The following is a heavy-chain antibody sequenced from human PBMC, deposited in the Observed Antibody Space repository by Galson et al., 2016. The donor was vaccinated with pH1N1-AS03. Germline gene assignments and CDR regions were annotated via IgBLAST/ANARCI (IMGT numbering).Heavy chain of an antibody. Sequence: LRLSCAASGFIFSSYSLNWVLQGPGKGLEWVSAINGGGGDTYYADAVKGRFTISRDNSKNTLYLQMNSLRAEDTAVYYCAKDGRSTGWYDYWGQGTQVTVSS. J-gene: IGHJ4*02. CDR2: INGGGGDT. D-gene: IGHD6-19*01. CDR1: GFIFSSYS. V-gene: IGHV3-23*01. CDR3: AKDGRSTGWYDY.